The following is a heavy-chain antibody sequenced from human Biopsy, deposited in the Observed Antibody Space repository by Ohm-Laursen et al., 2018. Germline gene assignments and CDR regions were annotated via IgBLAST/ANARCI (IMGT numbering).Heavy chain of an antibody. D-gene: IGHD1/OR15-1a*01. CDR3: AKEVFSAVGTSGFDP. J-gene: IGHJ5*02. Sequence: GSLRLPCAASGFTFSNYAMSWVRQAPGKGLEWVSGISGSGGRTYYAESMKGRFTISRDNSKKTVYLQMKSLRAEDTAVYYCAKEVFSAVGTSGFDPWGQGTLVTVSS. V-gene: IGHV3-23*01. CDR1: GFTFSNYA. CDR2: ISGSGGRT.